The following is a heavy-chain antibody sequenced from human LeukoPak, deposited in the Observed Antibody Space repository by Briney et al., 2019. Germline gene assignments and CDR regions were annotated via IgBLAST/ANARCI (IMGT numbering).Heavy chain of an antibody. Sequence: ASVRLSCTASGYTFIGYGINWVRQAPGQGLEWMGCISAYNGNTTYAHNVQGRVTITTDTSTSTAYLELMSLRSDDTAVYYCARDLRATTSPGSPQYWGQGTLVTVSS. V-gene: IGHV1-18*01. CDR3: ARDLRATTSPGSPQY. D-gene: IGHD1-1*01. CDR2: ISAYNGNT. CDR1: GYTFIGYG. J-gene: IGHJ4*02.